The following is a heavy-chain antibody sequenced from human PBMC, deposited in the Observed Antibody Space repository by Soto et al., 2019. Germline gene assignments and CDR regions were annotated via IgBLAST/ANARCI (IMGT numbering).Heavy chain of an antibody. Sequence: GESLKISCQGSGYRFTSYLMGWVRQMPGKGLEWMGIIYPGDSDTRYSPSFQGQVTISADKSISTAYLQWSSLKASDTAMYYCARRSSGAYYYYGMDVWGQGTTVTVS. V-gene: IGHV5-51*01. CDR1: GYRFTSYL. CDR3: ARRSSGAYYYYGMDV. D-gene: IGHD6-25*01. J-gene: IGHJ6*02. CDR2: IYPGDSDT.